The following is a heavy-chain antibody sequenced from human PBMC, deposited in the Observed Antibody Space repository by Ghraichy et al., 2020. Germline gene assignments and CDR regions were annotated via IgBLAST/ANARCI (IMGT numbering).Heavy chain of an antibody. CDR3: ARGSVAAIDY. D-gene: IGHD6-6*01. Sequence: SETLSLTCAVYGGSFSGYYWSWIRQPPGKGLEWIGEINHSGSTNYNPSLKSRVTISVDTSKNQFSLKLSSVTAADTAVYYCARGSVAAIDYWGQGTLVTVSS. CDR1: GGSFSGYY. J-gene: IGHJ4*02. V-gene: IGHV4-34*01. CDR2: INHSGST.